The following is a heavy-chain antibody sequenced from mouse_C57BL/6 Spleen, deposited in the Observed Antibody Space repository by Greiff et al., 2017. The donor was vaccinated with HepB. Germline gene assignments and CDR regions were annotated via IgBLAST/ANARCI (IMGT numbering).Heavy chain of an antibody. J-gene: IGHJ3*01. CDR1: GFNIKDDY. CDR3: TTVYYGNPGGFAY. D-gene: IGHD2-1*01. V-gene: IGHV14-4*01. CDR2: IDPENGDT. Sequence: EVQRVESGAELVRPGASVKLSCTASGFNIKDDYMHWVKQRPEQGLEWIGWIDPENGDTEYASKFQGKATITADTSSNTAYLQLSSLTSEDTAVYYCTTVYYGNPGGFAYWGQGTLVTVSA.